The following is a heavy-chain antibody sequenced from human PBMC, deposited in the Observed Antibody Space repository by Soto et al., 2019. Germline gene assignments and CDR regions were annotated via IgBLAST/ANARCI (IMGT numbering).Heavy chain of an antibody. CDR3: ARQVKVRLTVGFDP. CDR1: GYTFTSYG. J-gene: IGHJ5*02. V-gene: IGHV1-18*01. CDR2: ISAYNGNT. D-gene: IGHD3-10*01. Sequence: ASVKVSCKDSGYTFTSYGISWVRQAPGQGLEWMGWISAYNGNTNYAQKLQGRVTMTTDTSTSTAYMELRSLRSDDTAVYYCARQVKVRLTVGFDPWGQGTLVTVSS.